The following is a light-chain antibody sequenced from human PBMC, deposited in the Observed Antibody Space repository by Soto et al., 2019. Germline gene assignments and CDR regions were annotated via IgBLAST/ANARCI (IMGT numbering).Light chain of an antibody. CDR1: QSLNRD. J-gene: IGKJ4*01. CDR2: GAS. V-gene: IGKV3-15*01. Sequence: IVMTQSPATLSMSPGERATLSCRASQSLNRDLAWYQQKPGQSPRLLIFGASIRATGIPARFSGSGSGTEFTLTIGSLQSEDCALYYCQQYQSYPITFGGGTKVEIK. CDR3: QQYQSYPIT.